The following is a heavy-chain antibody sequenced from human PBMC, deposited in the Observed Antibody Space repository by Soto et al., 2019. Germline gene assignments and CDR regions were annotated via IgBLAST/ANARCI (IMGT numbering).Heavy chain of an antibody. Sequence: ETRSRTWTASGGPISSSIYYWDWIRQAPGKVLDWLATSYYTGYTYHNPSLKTHVTISVDTSKDQFSLKLTSVTAADTALYYCARSAIATHWFFDLWGRGTLVTVSS. J-gene: IGHJ2*01. D-gene: IGHD5-18*01. CDR1: GGPISSSIYY. CDR2: SYYTGYT. CDR3: ARSAIATHWFFDL. V-gene: IGHV4-39*01.